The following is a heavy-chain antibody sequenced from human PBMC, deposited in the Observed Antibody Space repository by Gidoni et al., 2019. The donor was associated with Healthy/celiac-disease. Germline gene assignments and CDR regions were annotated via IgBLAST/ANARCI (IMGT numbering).Heavy chain of an antibody. J-gene: IGHJ6*02. V-gene: IGHV3-21*01. CDR3: ARDEGYDYDYVWEGYDYGMDV. D-gene: IGHD3-16*01. Sequence: EVQLVESGGGLVKPGGSLRLSCAASGFTFSSYSMNWVRQAPGKGLEWVSSISSSSSYIYYADSVKGRFTISRDNAKNSLYLQMNSLRAEDTAVYYCARDEGYDYDYVWEGYDYGMDVWGQGTTVTVSS. CDR1: GFTFSSYS. CDR2: ISSSSSYI.